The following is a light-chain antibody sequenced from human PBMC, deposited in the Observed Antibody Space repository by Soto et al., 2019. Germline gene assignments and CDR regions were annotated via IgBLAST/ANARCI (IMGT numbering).Light chain of an antibody. J-gene: IGKJ5*01. CDR3: QQSYSTLSIA. CDR2: AAS. CDR1: ESINRH. Sequence: DIQMTQSPSSLSASVGDRVTITCRASESINRHLNWYQQKPGKAPKLLIYAASSLQNGVPSRFSGSGSGTDFTLTIRNLQPEDFATYYSQQSYSTLSIAFGQGKRLEIK. V-gene: IGKV1-39*01.